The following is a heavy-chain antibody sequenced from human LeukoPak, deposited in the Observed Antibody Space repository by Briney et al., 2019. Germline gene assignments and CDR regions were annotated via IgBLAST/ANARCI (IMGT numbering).Heavy chain of an antibody. D-gene: IGHD3-22*01. Sequence: GESLKISCKGSGYSFTSYWIGWVHQMPGKGLEWMGIIYPGDSDTRYSPSFQGQVIISADKSISTAYLQWSSLKASDTAMYYCARSVDSSGSDAFDIWGQGTMVTVSS. CDR1: GYSFTSYW. CDR2: IYPGDSDT. V-gene: IGHV5-51*07. CDR3: ARSVDSSGSDAFDI. J-gene: IGHJ3*02.